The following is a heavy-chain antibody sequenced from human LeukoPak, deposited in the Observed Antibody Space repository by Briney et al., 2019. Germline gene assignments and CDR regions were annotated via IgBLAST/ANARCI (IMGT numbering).Heavy chain of an antibody. CDR3: AKMLGSSSAHALDY. J-gene: IGHJ4*02. V-gene: IGHV1-3*01. CDR2: IIAGSGNT. CDR1: GYTFTSYA. D-gene: IGHD6-6*01. Sequence: ASVKVSCKASGYTFTSYAIHWVRQAPGQRPEWMGWIIAGSGNTKYSSKFQGRVTITRDTSASTAYMELSSLTSEDTAVYYCAKMLGSSSAHALDYWGQGTLVTVSS.